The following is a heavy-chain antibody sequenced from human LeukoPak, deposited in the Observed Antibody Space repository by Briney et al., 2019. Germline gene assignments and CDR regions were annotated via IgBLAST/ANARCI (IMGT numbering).Heavy chain of an antibody. Sequence: GGSLRLSCEASGFTLSRYWMHWVRQAPGEGLVWVSRINSDGSSTTYADSVEGRFTVSRDDAKNTLHLQMNSLRAEDTAVYYCGRAVTNAFDIWGQGTMVTVSS. J-gene: IGHJ3*02. CDR1: GFTLSRYW. CDR2: INSDGSST. V-gene: IGHV3-74*01. D-gene: IGHD4-17*01. CDR3: GRAVTNAFDI.